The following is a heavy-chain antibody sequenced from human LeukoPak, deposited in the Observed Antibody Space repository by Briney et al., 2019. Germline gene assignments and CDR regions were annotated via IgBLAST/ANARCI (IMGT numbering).Heavy chain of an antibody. J-gene: IGHJ4*02. Sequence: GGSLRLSCAASGFTFSSYSMNWVRQAPGKGLEWVSSISSSSDYIYYADSVRGRFTISRDNAKNSLYLQMNRVRVEDTALYHCARYPIHNDDILTGPFDYWGQGTLVTVSP. CDR2: ISSSSDYI. D-gene: IGHD3-9*01. CDR1: GFTFSSYS. CDR3: ARYPIHNDDILTGPFDY. V-gene: IGHV3-21*04.